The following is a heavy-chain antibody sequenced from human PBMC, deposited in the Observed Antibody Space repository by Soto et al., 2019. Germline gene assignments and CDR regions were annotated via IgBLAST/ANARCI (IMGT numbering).Heavy chain of an antibody. D-gene: IGHD2-8*01. J-gene: IGHJ4*02. CDR1: GFTFSSYS. Sequence: GGSLRLSCAASGFTFSSYSMNWVRQAPGKGLEWVSSISSSSSYIYYADSVKGRFTISRDNAKNSLYLQMNSLRAEDTAVYYCARDLILMVYAVDYWGQGTLVTVSS. CDR2: ISSSSSYI. V-gene: IGHV3-21*01. CDR3: ARDLILMVYAVDY.